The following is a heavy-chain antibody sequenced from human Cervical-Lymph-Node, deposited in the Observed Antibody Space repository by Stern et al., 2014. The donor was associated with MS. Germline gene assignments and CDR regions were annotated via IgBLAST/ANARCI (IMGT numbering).Heavy chain of an antibody. Sequence: DQLVEAGAEVKKPGASVKVSCKASGYTFFNYGISWVRQAPGQGLEWMGWISGYTGSTNYAQKFQDRVTMTTDTSTSTTYMELRSLRSDDTAVYYCARQIVRYFDYWGQGSLVTVSS. CDR2: ISGYTGST. V-gene: IGHV1-18*01. D-gene: IGHD2/OR15-2a*01. J-gene: IGHJ4*02. CDR1: GYTFFNYG. CDR3: ARQIVRYFDY.